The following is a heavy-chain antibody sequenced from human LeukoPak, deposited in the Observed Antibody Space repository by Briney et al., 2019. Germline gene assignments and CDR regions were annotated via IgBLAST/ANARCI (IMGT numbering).Heavy chain of an antibody. Sequence: KPSETLSLTCTVSGGSISSSSYYWGWIRQPPGKGLEWIGSIYYSGSTYYNPSLKSRVTISVDRSKNQFSLKLSSVTAADTAVYYCARGGVPAAILRSVLGYYDFWSGATFDIWGQGTMVTVSS. CDR3: ARGGVPAAILRSVLGYYDFWSGATFDI. CDR2: IYYSGST. V-gene: IGHV4-39*07. J-gene: IGHJ3*02. CDR1: GGSISSSSYY. D-gene: IGHD3-3*01.